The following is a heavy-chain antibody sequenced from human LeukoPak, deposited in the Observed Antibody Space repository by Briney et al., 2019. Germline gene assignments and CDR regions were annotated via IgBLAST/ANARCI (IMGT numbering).Heavy chain of an antibody. V-gene: IGHV1-69*13. CDR1: GGTLSSYA. J-gene: IGHJ3*02. CDR2: IIPIFGTA. CDR3: ARLRTFWGAFDI. D-gene: IGHD7-27*01. Sequence: SVKVSCKASGGTLSSYAISWVRQAPGQGLEWMGGIIPIFGTANYAQKFQGRVTITADESTSTAYMELSSLRSEDTAVYYCARLRTFWGAFDIWGQGTMVTVSS.